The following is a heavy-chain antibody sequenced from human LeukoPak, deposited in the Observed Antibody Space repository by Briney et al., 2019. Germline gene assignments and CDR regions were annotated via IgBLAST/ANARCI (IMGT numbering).Heavy chain of an antibody. J-gene: IGHJ4*02. D-gene: IGHD3-22*01. CDR3: AKRAVVIRVILVGFHKEAYYFDS. Sequence: HPGGSLRLSCAVSGITLSNYGMSWVRQALGKGLEWVAGISGSGGSTNFADSVKGRFTISRDNPRNTLYLQMNSLRAEDTAVYFCAKRAVVIRVILVGFHKEAYYFDSWGQGALVTVSS. CDR1: GITLSNYG. CDR2: ISGSGGST. V-gene: IGHV3-23*01.